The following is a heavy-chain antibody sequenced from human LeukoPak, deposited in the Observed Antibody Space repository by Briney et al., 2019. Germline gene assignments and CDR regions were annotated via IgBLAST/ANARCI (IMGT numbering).Heavy chain of an antibody. V-gene: IGHV4-34*01. CDR2: ISHSGSS. CDR3: ARSANAFDI. Sequence: PSETLSLTCAVSGGSVSGYYWSWIRQPPGKGLEWIGKISHSGSSNHKPSLKSRVTISVDTSTNQFSLRLYSVTAADTAVYYCARSANAFDIWGQGTMVTVSS. CDR1: GGSVSGYY. J-gene: IGHJ3*02.